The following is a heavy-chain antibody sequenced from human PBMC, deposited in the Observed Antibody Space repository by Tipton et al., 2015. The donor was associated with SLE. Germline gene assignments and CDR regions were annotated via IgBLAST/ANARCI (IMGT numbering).Heavy chain of an antibody. Sequence: TLSLTCAVYGGSFSGYYWSWIRQPPGKGLEWIGEINHSGSTNYNPSLKSQVTISVDTSKNQFSLKLSSVTAADTAVYYCARGLPYGSGSYTFDYWGQGTLVTVSS. V-gene: IGHV4-34*01. D-gene: IGHD3-10*01. CDR1: GGSFSGYY. CDR2: INHSGST. J-gene: IGHJ4*02. CDR3: ARGLPYGSGSYTFDY.